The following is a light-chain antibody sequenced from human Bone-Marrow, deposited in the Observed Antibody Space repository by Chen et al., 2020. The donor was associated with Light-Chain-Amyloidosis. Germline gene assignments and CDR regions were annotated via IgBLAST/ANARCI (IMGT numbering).Light chain of an antibody. Sequence: QSALTQPASVAGSVGQSITLSCTGTSTDVGHYNLVSWYQQHPGEAPKLMIYEDSERPSGVSNRFSGSKSGNTASRTISGLQTEDQADYYCCSSSDTDTLIFGTGTRLTVL. CDR1: STDVGHYNL. CDR3: CSSSDTDTLI. J-gene: IGLJ2*01. CDR2: EDS. V-gene: IGLV2-23*01.